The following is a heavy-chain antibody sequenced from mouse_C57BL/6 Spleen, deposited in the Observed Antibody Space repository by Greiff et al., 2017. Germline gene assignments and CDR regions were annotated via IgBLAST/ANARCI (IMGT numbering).Heavy chain of an antibody. Sequence: QVQLQQPGAELVRPGSSVKLSCKASGYTFTSYWMHWVKQRPIQGLEWIGNIDPSDSEPHYNQKFKDKATLTVDKSSSTAYMQLSSLTSEDSAVYYCARSPYFDYWGQGTTLTVSS. V-gene: IGHV1-52*01. CDR3: ARSPYFDY. CDR2: IDPSDSEP. J-gene: IGHJ2*01. CDR1: GYTFTSYW.